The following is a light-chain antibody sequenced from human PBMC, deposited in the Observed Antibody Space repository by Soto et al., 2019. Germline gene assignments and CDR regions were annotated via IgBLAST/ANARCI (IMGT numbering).Light chain of an antibody. CDR2: GAS. V-gene: IGKV3-15*01. CDR3: QQYAIWVT. J-gene: IGKJ4*01. CDR1: QTITSN. Sequence: EIVMTQSPVTLSLSPGDTATLSCRASQTITSNLAWYQQNPGQPPRLLIYGASTRATGIPARFSGSGSGTEFTHTIASLQSEDVAGYDCQQYAIWVTFGGGTQLEI.